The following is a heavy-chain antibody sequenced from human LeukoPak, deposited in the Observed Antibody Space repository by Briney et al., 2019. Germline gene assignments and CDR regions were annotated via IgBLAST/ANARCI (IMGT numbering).Heavy chain of an antibody. V-gene: IGHV1-8*01. CDR1: GYTFTSYD. CDR2: MNPNSGNT. D-gene: IGHD3-10*01. J-gene: IGHJ3*02. Sequence: ASVTVSCKASGYTFTSYDINWVRQATGQGLEWMGWMNPNSGNTGYAQKFQGRVTMTTDTSTSTAYMELRSLRSDDTAVYYCARDVLLWFGAPSGGDAFDIWGQGTMVTVSS. CDR3: ARDVLLWFGAPSGGDAFDI.